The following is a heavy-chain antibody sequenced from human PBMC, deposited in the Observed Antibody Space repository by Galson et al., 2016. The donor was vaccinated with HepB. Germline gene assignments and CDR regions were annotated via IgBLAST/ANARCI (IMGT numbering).Heavy chain of an antibody. J-gene: IGHJ5*02. Sequence: SVKVSCKAQGFTLTDYWMHWLRQAPGQGPEWLGWINPKSGATKYAQKFQGRVTMTRDSSSNTAYMELTGLIYDDAAVYYCARGVVVRYGPMTWFDPWGQGTLVSVSS. CDR3: ARGVVVRYGPMTWFDP. D-gene: IGHD4-17*01. V-gene: IGHV1-2*02. CDR1: GFTLTDYW. CDR2: INPKSGAT.